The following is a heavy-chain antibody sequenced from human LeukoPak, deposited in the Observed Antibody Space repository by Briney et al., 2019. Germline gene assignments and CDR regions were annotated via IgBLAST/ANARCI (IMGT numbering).Heavy chain of an antibody. CDR3: ARARWLQLKGFFDY. CDR1: GFTFSSYS. D-gene: IGHD5-24*01. J-gene: IGHJ4*02. V-gene: IGHV3-48*04. CDR2: ISSSSSTI. Sequence: GGSLRPSCAASGFTFSSYSMNWVRQAPGKGLEWVSYISSSSSTIYYADSVKGRFTISRDNAKNSLYLQMNSLRAEDTAVYYCARARWLQLKGFFDYWGQGTLVTVSS.